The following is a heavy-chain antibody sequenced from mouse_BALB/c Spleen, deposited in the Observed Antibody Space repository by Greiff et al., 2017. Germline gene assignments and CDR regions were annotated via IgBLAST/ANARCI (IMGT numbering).Heavy chain of an antibody. CDR1: GFTFSDYY. CDR2: ISDGGSYT. V-gene: IGHV5-4*02. D-gene: IGHD3-2*02. J-gene: IGHJ4*01. CDR3: ARDQAGTNAMDY. Sequence: EVNLVESGGGLVKPGGSLKLSCAASGFTFSDYYMYWVRQTPEKRLEWVATISDGGSYTYYPDSVKGRFTISRDNAKNNLYLQMSSLKSEDTAMYYCARDQAGTNAMDYWGQGTSVTVSS.